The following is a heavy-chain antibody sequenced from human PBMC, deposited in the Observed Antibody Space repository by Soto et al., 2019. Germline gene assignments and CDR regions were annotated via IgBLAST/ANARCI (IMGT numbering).Heavy chain of an antibody. D-gene: IGHD3-10*01. J-gene: IGHJ6*02. Sequence: PGGSLSLSCAASGFTFSSYGMHWVRQAPGKGLEWVAVIWYDGSNKYYADSVKGRFTISRDNSKNTLYLQMNSLGAEDTAVYYCARGFGELIYYYYYGMDVWGQGTTVTVSS. V-gene: IGHV3-33*08. CDR2: IWYDGSNK. CDR3: ARGFGELIYYYYYGMDV. CDR1: GFTFSSYG.